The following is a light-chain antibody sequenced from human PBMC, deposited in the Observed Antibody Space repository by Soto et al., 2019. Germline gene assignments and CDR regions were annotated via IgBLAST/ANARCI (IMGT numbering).Light chain of an antibody. CDR3: LQYGSSPHT. CDR2: GAS. CDR1: QSVSSN. Sequence: EIVMTQSPATLSVSPGERATLSCRASQSVSSNLAWYQQKPGQAPRLLIYGASTRATGIPARFSGSGSGTEFTLTISSLQSEDFAVYYCLQYGSSPHTFGQGTRLE. J-gene: IGKJ5*01. V-gene: IGKV3-15*01.